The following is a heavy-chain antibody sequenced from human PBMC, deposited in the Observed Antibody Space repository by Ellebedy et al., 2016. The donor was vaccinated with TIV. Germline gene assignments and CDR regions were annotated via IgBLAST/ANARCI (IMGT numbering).Heavy chain of an antibody. CDR2: RWFDGSKT. V-gene: IGHV3-33*01. CDR3: ARGASWSAITGLDY. Sequence: PGGSLRLSCVRSGLMFRSYGIHCVRQVPGKGLEWVAVRWFDGSKTYYAGSVKGRFNISRDDSKKTVYLQMNSLRVEGTAVYYCARGASWSAITGLDYWGQGTLVTVSS. CDR1: GLMFRSYG. J-gene: IGHJ4*02. D-gene: IGHD3-3*01.